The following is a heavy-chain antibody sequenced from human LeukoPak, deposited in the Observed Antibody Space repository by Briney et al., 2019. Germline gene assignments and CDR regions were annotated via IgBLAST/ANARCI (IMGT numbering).Heavy chain of an antibody. V-gene: IGHV3-21*01. D-gene: IGHD2-15*01. CDR3: ARVLVVVAATDHDAFDI. J-gene: IGHJ3*02. Sequence: GGSLRLSCAASGFTFSSYSMNWVRQAPGKGLEWVSSTSSSSSYIYYADSVKGRFTISRDNAKNSLYLQMNSLRAEDTAVYYCARVLVVVAATDHDAFDIWGQGTMVTVSS. CDR2: TSSSSSYI. CDR1: GFTFSSYS.